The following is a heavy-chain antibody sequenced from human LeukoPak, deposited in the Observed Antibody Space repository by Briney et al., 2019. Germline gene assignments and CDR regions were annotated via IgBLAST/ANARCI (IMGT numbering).Heavy chain of an antibody. J-gene: IGHJ4*02. Sequence: GASVKVSCKASGGTFSSYAISWVRQAPGQGLEWMGGIIPIFGTANYAQKFQGRVTITADESTSTAYMELSSLRSEDTAVYYCARAANDFWRGPAAPSSYYFDYWGQGTLVTVSS. V-gene: IGHV1-69*13. CDR3: ARAANDFWRGPAAPSSYYFDY. CDR1: GGTFSSYA. CDR2: IIPIFGTA. D-gene: IGHD3-3*01.